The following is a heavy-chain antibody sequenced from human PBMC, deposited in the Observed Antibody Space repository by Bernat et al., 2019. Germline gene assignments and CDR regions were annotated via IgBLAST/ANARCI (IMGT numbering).Heavy chain of an antibody. CDR2: IKQDGSEK. J-gene: IGHJ4*02. CDR1: GFTFSSYW. V-gene: IGHV3-7*03. CDR3: ARDLNDFWSGYYTKSDY. D-gene: IGHD3-3*01. Sequence: EVQLVESGGGLVQPGGSLRLSCAASGFTFSSYWMGWVRQAPGKGLGWVANIKQDGSEKYYVDSVKGRFTISRDNAKNSLYLQMNSLRAEDTAVYYCARDLNDFWSGYYTKSDYWAQGTLVTVSS.